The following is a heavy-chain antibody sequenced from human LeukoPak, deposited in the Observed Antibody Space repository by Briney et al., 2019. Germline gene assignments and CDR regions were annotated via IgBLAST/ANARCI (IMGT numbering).Heavy chain of an antibody. Sequence: GASVKVSCKASGFTFTSSAVQWVRQARGQRLEWIGWIVVGSGNTNYAQKFQERVTITRDMSTSTAYMELSSLRSEDTAVYYCAAHIDGSGPFGYWGQGTLVTVSS. V-gene: IGHV1-58*01. CDR2: IVVGSGNT. CDR3: AAHIDGSGPFGY. D-gene: IGHD3-10*01. CDR1: GFTFTSSA. J-gene: IGHJ4*02.